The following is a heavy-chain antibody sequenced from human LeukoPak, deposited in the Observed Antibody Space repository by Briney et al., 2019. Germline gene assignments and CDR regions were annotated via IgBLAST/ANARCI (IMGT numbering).Heavy chain of an antibody. CDR3: AGPGRDYYYYYHMDV. CDR2: INPNSGGT. CDR1: GYIFTGYH. J-gene: IGHJ6*03. V-gene: IGHV1-2*02. Sequence: ASVKVSCKASGYIFTGYHIHWVRQAPGQGLEWMGWINPNSGGTKYAQKFQGRVAMTRDTSISTVYMELSSLRSDDTAVYYCAGPGRDYYYYYHMDVWGKGTTVTVSS.